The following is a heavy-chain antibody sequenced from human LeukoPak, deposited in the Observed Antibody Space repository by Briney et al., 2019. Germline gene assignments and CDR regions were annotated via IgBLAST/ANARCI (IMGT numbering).Heavy chain of an antibody. D-gene: IGHD6-19*01. CDR2: IWHDGSAE. J-gene: IGHJ4*02. Sequence: AMYLRLSCAGSGFIFWYYGMYWVRQGTGQGLKWVAVIWHDGSAEFYADSVKGRFSISRDDSKNTVYLQMNSLRVEDTALYYCARDSRGGWSGYFDLWGQGIVVTVSS. CDR3: ARDSRGGWSGYFDL. CDR1: GFIFWYYG. V-gene: IGHV3-33*07.